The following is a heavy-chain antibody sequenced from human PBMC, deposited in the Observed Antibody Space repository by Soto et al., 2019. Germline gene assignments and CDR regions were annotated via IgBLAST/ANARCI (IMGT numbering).Heavy chain of an antibody. V-gene: IGHV4-61*01. J-gene: IGHJ6*02. CDR3: ARSPNYYYYGFDV. CDR1: VGSFSSCTYF. Sequence: SEALSLTCPVSVGSFSSCTYFWSWILQSPGKGLEWIAYIYYSGSTNYNPSLQRRSTISVDTSKSQVSLTLTYVTAADAAVYYCARSPNYYYYGFDVWGQGTTVTVSS. CDR2: IYYSGST.